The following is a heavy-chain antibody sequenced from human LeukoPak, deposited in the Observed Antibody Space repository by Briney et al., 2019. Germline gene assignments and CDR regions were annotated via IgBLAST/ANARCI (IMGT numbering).Heavy chain of an antibody. J-gene: IGHJ4*02. Sequence: ASVKVSCKASGDTLSNYALSWVRQAPRQGPEWMGGIIPIFGTPKYAQKFQGRATITADESTSTAYMELSSLRSEDTAVYYCASGDIGITTQSGIASGWIFDYWGQGTLVTVSS. CDR2: IIPIFGTP. V-gene: IGHV1-69*13. CDR3: ASGDIGITTQSGIASGWIFDY. CDR1: GDTLSNYA. D-gene: IGHD6-19*01.